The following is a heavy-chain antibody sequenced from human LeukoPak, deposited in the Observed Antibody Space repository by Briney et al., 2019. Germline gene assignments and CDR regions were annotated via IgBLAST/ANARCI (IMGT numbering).Heavy chain of an antibody. V-gene: IGHV3-9*01. Sequence: QSGGSLRLSCAASGFTFDDYAMHWVRQAPGKGLEWVSGVSWNSGNIGYADSVKGRFTISRDNAKNSLYLQMNSLRAEDTAVYYCARDRGSGYYWGQGTLVTVSS. CDR2: VSWNSGNI. J-gene: IGHJ4*02. D-gene: IGHD3-3*01. CDR3: ARDRGSGYY. CDR1: GFTFDDYA.